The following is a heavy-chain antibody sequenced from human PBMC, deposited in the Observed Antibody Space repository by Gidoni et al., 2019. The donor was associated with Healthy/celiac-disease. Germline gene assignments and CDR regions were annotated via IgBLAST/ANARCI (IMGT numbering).Heavy chain of an antibody. CDR2: IVVGSGNT. CDR3: AADMGIQLWGSDAFDI. J-gene: IGHJ3*02. V-gene: IGHV1-58*01. CDR1: GFTFTSTA. D-gene: IGHD5-18*01. Sequence: QMQLVPSGPEVKKPGTSVKVSCKASGFTFTSTAVQWVRKARGQRLEWIGWIVVGSGNTNYAQKFQERVTITRDMSTSTAYMELSSLRSEDTAVYYCAADMGIQLWGSDAFDIWGQGTMVTVSS.